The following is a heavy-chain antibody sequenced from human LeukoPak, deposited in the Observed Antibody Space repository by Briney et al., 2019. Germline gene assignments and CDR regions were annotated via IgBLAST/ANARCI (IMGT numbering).Heavy chain of an antibody. D-gene: IGHD1-1*01. CDR2: ISDSGDYA. Sequence: PGGSLRLSCAGSGFTFSSYAMSWVRQAPGKGLEWVSAISDSGDYAYYADSVKGRFTISRDNSKNTLYLQMNSLRAEDTAVYYCARELEDQFDYWGQGTLVTVSS. CDR1: GFTFSSYA. V-gene: IGHV3-23*01. J-gene: IGHJ4*02. CDR3: ARELEDQFDY.